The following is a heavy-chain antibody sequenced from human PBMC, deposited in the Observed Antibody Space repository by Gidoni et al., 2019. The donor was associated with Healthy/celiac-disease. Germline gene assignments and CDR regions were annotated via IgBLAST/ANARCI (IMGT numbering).Heavy chain of an antibody. D-gene: IGHD3-3*01. CDR3: ARDGITIFGVVIKPPNYYGMDV. CDR2: ISDYNGNT. J-gene: IGHJ6*02. Sequence: QVQLVQSGAEVKKPGASVKVSCKASGSTFTSYGISWVRQAPGQGLEWMGLISDYNGNTNYAQKLQGRVTMTTDTSTSTAYMELSSLRSDDTVVYYCARDGITIFGVVIKPPNYYGMDVWGQGTTVTVSS. CDR1: GSTFTSYG. V-gene: IGHV1-18*01.